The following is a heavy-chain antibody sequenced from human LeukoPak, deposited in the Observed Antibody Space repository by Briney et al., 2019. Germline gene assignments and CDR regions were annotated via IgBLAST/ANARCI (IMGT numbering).Heavy chain of an antibody. D-gene: IGHD2-15*01. J-gene: IGHJ6*03. CDR2: IYYSGST. CDR3: ARTARYCSGGSCYHYYYYMDV. Sequence: PSETLSLTCTASGGSISSYYWSWIRQPPGKGLEWIGYIYYSGSTNYNPSLKSRVTISVDTSKNQFSLKLSSVTAADTAVYYCARTARYCSGGSCYHYYYYMDVWGKGTTVTVSS. V-gene: IGHV4-59*01. CDR1: GGSISSYY.